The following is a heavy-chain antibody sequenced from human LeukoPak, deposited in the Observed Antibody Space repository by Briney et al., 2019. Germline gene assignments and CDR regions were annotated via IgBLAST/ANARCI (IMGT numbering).Heavy chain of an antibody. D-gene: IGHD6-19*01. J-gene: IGHJ4*02. CDR3: ARDPSSGWFDY. CDR2: ISYDGSNK. CDR1: GFTFSSYG. Sequence: PGRSLRLSCAASGFTFSSYGMHWVRQAPGKGLEWVAVISYDGSNKYYADSVKGRFTISRDNSKNTLYLQMNSLRAEDTAVYYCARDPSSGWFDYWGQGTLVTVSS. V-gene: IGHV3-30*03.